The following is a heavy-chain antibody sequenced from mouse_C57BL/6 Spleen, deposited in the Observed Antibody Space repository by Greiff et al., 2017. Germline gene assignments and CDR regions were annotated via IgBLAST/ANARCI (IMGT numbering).Heavy chain of an antibody. CDR3: ARSLGREV. Sequence: VQLKESGAELVRPGTSVKVSCKASGYAFTNYLIEWVKQRPGQGHEWIGVINPGSGGTNYNEKFKGKATLTADKSSSTAYMQLSSLTSEDSAVYLCARSLGREVRGTGTTVTVSS. CDR1: GYAFTNYL. J-gene: IGHJ1*03. D-gene: IGHD4-1*01. CDR2: INPGSGGT. V-gene: IGHV1-54*01.